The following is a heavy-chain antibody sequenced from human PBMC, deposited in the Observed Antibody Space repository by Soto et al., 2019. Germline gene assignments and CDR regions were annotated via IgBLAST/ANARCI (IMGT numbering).Heavy chain of an antibody. D-gene: IGHD6-19*01. CDR3: ARDLFSSGWAPYYFDY. Sequence: SETLSLTCAVSGYSISSGYYWGWIRQPPGKGLEWIGSIYHSGSTYYNPSLKSRVTISVDTSKNQFSLKLSSVTAADTAVYYCARDLFSSGWAPYYFDYWGQGTLVTVSS. CDR1: GYSISSGYY. V-gene: IGHV4-38-2*02. CDR2: IYHSGST. J-gene: IGHJ4*02.